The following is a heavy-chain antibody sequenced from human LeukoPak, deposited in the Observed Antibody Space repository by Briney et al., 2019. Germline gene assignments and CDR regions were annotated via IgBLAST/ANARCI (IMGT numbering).Heavy chain of an antibody. CDR3: ARDTPFCSGGSCYVDY. D-gene: IGHD2-15*01. CDR2: ISTYKGGT. CDR1: GYTFTSYG. J-gene: IGHJ4*02. V-gene: IGHV1-18*01. Sequence: ASVKVSCKASGYTFTSYGITWVRQAPGQGLEWMGWISTYKGGTYYAQKLQGRVTMTTDTSTSTAYMELRSLRSDDTAVYYCARDTPFCSGGSCYVDYWGQGTLVTVSS.